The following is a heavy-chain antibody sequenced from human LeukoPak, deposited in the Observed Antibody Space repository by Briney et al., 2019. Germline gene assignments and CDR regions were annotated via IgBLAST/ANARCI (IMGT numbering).Heavy chain of an antibody. CDR2: TRNRANSYTT. V-gene: IGHV3-72*01. D-gene: IGHD2-21*01. J-gene: IGHJ6*03. CDR1: GFTFSDHY. Sequence: PGGSLRLSXAASGFTFSDHYMDWVRQAPGKGLEWVGRTRNRANSYTTEYAASVKGRFTISRDDSKNSLYLQMNSLKTEDTAVYYCARGVCGGDCYYYYYYYYMDVWGKGTTVTVSS. CDR3: ARGVCGGDCYYYYYYYYMDV.